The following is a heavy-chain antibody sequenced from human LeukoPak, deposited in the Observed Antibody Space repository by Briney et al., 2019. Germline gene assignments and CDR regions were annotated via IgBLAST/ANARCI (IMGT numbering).Heavy chain of an antibody. Sequence: ASVKVSCKASGYTFTSYGISWVRQAPGQGLEWMGGISAYNGYTNYAQKLQGRVTMTTDTSTSTAYMELRSLRSDDTAVYYCARASYYCARTSCYPGDYWGQGTLVTVSS. CDR3: ARASYYCARTSCYPGDY. CDR1: GYTFTSYG. V-gene: IGHV1-18*01. D-gene: IGHD2-2*01. J-gene: IGHJ4*02. CDR2: ISAYNGYT.